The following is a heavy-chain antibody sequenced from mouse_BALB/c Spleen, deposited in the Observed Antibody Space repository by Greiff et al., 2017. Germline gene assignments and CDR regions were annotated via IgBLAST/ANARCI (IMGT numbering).Heavy chain of an antibody. D-gene: IGHD1-1*01. CDR1: GYTFTSYY. V-gene: IGHV1S56*01. CDR2: IYPGDGST. Sequence: QVQLQQSGPELVKPGASVKMSCKASGYTFTSYYIHWVKQRPGQGLEWIGWIYPGDGSTKYNEKFKGKTTLTADKSSSTAYMLLSSLTSEDSAIYFCARGDYGSSYSLDVWGAGTTVTVSS. CDR3: ARGDYGSSYSLDV. J-gene: IGHJ1*01.